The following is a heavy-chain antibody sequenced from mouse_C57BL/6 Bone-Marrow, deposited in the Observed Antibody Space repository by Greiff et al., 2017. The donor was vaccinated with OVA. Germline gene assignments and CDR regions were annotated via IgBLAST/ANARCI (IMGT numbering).Heavy chain of an antibody. D-gene: IGHD1-1*01. J-gene: IGHJ3*01. CDR1: GFTFTDYY. CDR3: ARWGTTVVAPFAY. CDR2: IRNKANGYTT. V-gene: IGHV7-3*01. Sequence: EVQLVESGGGLVQPGGSLSLSCAASGFTFTDYYMSWVRQPPGKALEWLGFIRNKANGYTTEYSASVKGRFTISRDNSQSILYLQMNALRAEDSATYYGARWGTTVVAPFAYWGQGTLVTVSA.